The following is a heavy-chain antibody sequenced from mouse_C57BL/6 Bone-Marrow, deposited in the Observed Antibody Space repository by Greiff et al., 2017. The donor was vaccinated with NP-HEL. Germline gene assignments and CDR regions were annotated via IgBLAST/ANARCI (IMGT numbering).Heavy chain of an antibody. CDR1: GYTFTSYW. V-gene: IGHV1-59*01. CDR3: ARWNWERVSWFAY. J-gene: IGHJ3*01. D-gene: IGHD4-1*01. Sequence: VQLQQPGAELVRPGTSVKLSCKASGYTFTSYWMHWVKQRPGQGLEWIGVIDPSDSYTNYNQKFKGKATLTVDTSSSTAYMQLSSLTSEDSAVYYCARWNWERVSWFAYWGQGTLVTVSA. CDR2: IDPSDSYT.